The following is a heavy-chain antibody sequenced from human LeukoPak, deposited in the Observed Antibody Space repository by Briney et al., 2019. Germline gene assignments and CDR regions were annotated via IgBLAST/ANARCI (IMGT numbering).Heavy chain of an antibody. Sequence: PGGSLRLSCAASGFTFSDYYMSWIRQAPGKGLEWASYISSSGSTIYYADSVKGRFTISRDNAKNSLYLQMNSLRAEDTAVYYCAGYVVVAATDYSWFDPWGQGTLVTVSS. D-gene: IGHD2-15*01. V-gene: IGHV3-11*04. CDR2: ISSSGSTI. CDR1: GFTFSDYY. CDR3: AGYVVVAATDYSWFDP. J-gene: IGHJ5*02.